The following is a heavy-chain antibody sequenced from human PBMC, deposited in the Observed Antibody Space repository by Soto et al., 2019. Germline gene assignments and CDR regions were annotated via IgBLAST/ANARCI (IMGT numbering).Heavy chain of an antibody. CDR2: INPNSGGT. J-gene: IGHJ3*02. V-gene: IGHV1-2*02. CDR3: ARGAWFGEWNDAFDI. Sequence: QVQLVQSGAEVKKPGASVKVSCKASGYTFTGYYMHWVRQAPGQGLEWMGWINPNSGGTNYAQKFQGRVTMTRDTSISTAYMELSRLRSDDTAVYYCARGAWFGEWNDAFDIWGQGTMVTVSS. D-gene: IGHD3-10*01. CDR1: GYTFTGYY.